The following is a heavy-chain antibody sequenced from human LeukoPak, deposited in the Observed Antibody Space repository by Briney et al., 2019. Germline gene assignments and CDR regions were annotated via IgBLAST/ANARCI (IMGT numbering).Heavy chain of an antibody. Sequence: PSETLSLTCAVYGGSFSGYYWSWIRQPPGKGLEWIGEINHSGSTNYNPSLKSRVTISVDTSKNQFSLKLVTAADTAVYYCAKDRPYYDILTGYYHWYFDLWGRGTLVTVSS. CDR3: AKDRPYYDILTGYYHWYFDL. CDR1: GGSFSGYY. J-gene: IGHJ2*01. V-gene: IGHV4-34*01. D-gene: IGHD3-9*01. CDR2: INHSGST.